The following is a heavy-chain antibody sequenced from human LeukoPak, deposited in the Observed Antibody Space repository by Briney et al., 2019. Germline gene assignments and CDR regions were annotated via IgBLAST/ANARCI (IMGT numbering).Heavy chain of an antibody. CDR3: ASRIQLWYGFDY. D-gene: IGHD5-18*01. CDR2: INHSGST. Sequence: SETLSLTCAVYGGSFSGYYWSWIRQPPGKGLEWIGEINHSGSTNYNPSPKSRVTISVDTSKNQFSPKLSSVTAADTAVYYCASRIQLWYGFDYWGQGTLVTVSS. CDR1: GGSFSGYY. V-gene: IGHV4-34*01. J-gene: IGHJ4*02.